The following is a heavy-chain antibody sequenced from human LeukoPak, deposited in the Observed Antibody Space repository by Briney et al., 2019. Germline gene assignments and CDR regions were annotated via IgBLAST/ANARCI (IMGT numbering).Heavy chain of an antibody. J-gene: IGHJ4*02. CDR1: GGSISSSSYY. D-gene: IGHD3-3*01. CDR3: ARHRTYYDFWSGYYNKWKYFDY. CDR2: IYYSGST. V-gene: IGHV4-39*01. Sequence: SETLSLTCTVSGGSISSSSYYWGWIRQPPGKGLEWIGSIYYSGSTYYNPSLKSRVTISVDTSKNQFSLKLSSVTAADTAVYYCARHRTYYDFWSGYYNKWKYFDYWGQGTLVTVSS.